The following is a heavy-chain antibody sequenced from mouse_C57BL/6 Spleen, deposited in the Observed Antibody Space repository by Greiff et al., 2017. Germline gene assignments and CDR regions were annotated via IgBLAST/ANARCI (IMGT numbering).Heavy chain of an antibody. J-gene: IGHJ4*01. Sequence: VQLQQSGAELVRPGSSVKLSCKASGYTFTSYWMDWVKQRPGQGLEWIGNIYPSDSETHYNQKFKDKATLTVDKSSSTAYMQLSSLTSEDSAVYYCARNGPYAMDYWGQGTSVTVSS. V-gene: IGHV1-61*01. CDR1: GYTFTSYW. CDR3: ARNGPYAMDY. CDR2: IYPSDSET.